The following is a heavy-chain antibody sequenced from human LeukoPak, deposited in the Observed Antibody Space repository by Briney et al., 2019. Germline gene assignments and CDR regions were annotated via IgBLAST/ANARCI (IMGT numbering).Heavy chain of an antibody. CDR3: ARESPYYYGMDV. V-gene: IGHV3-48*03. J-gene: IGHJ6*02. CDR2: ISSSGSTI. Sequence: GGSLRLSCAASEFPFSSYEMNWVRQAPGKGLEWVSHISSSGSTIHYAESEKGRFTISRDNAKNSLYLQMNSLRAEDTAVYYCARESPYYYGMDVWGQGTTVTVSS. CDR1: EFPFSSYE.